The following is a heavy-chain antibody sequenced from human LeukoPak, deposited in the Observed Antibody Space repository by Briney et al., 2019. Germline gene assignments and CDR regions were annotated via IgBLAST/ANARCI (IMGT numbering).Heavy chain of an antibody. J-gene: IGHJ4*02. D-gene: IGHD3-3*02. CDR2: INPSGGSR. CDR3: ARGALPIFPVDY. CDR1: GYTITSYY. V-gene: IGHV1-46*01. Sequence: ASVKVSCKASGYTITSYYMHWVRQAPGQGLEWMGIINPSGGSRSYAQEFQGRVTMTRDTSTSTVYMELSSLRSEDTAVYYCARGALPIFPVDYWGQGTLVTVSS.